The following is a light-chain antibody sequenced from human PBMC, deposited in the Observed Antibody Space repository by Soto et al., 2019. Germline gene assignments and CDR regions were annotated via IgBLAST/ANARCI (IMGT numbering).Light chain of an antibody. Sequence: DIQMTQSPSSLSASVGDRVTITCRASQSINTYLNWYHQKPGTAPKLLVYAASSLQTGVPSRFSGSGSGTDFTITISSLQPEYFATYYCQQTYSSPWTFGQWTKVEIK. CDR1: QSINTY. J-gene: IGKJ1*01. V-gene: IGKV1-39*01. CDR3: QQTYSSPWT. CDR2: AAS.